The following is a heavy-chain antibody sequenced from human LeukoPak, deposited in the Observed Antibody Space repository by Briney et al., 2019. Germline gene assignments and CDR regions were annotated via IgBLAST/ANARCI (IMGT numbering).Heavy chain of an antibody. CDR1: GFTFSSYS. J-gene: IGHJ4*02. CDR2: ISSSSSYI. CDR3: ARASSDIVTSDFDY. Sequence: GGSLRLSCAASGFTFSSYSMNWVRQAPGKGLEWVSSISSSSSYIYYADSVKGRFTISRDNAKNSLYLQMNSLRAEDTAVYYCARASSDIVTSDFDYWGQGTLVTVSS. D-gene: IGHD5-12*01. V-gene: IGHV3-21*01.